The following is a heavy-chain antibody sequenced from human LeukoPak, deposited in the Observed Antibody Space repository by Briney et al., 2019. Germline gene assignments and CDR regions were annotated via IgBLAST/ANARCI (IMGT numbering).Heavy chain of an antibody. D-gene: IGHD1-26*01. CDR1: GYTFTKYG. J-gene: IGHJ6*02. Sequence: ASVKVSCKASGYTFTKYGVNWVRQAPGQGLEWMGWISAYNGNTNYAQKLQGRVTMTTDTSTSTAYMELRSLRSDDTAVYYCARDTRDYGMDVWGQGTTVTVSS. CDR2: ISAYNGNT. V-gene: IGHV1-18*01. CDR3: ARDTRDYGMDV.